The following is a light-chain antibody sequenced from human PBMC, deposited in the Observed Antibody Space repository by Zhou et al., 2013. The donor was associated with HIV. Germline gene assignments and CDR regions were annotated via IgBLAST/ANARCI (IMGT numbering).Light chain of an antibody. J-gene: IGKJ4*01. CDR2: AAS. CDR1: QGISSA. V-gene: IGKV1-13*01. Sequence: AIQLTQFPSSLSASVGDRVTITCRASQGISSALAFYQQKPGKPPKLLIYAASTLQIGVPSRFIGSGSGTSFTLTITCLQSEDFATYYCQHYYNSPLGFGGGTKVEIK. CDR3: QHYYNSPLG.